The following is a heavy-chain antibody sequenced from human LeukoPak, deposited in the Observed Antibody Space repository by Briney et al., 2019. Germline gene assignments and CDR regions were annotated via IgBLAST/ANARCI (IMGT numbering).Heavy chain of an antibody. D-gene: IGHD6-19*01. CDR3: ARLSSAWYDDY. CDR1: GLTFSSYA. J-gene: IGHJ4*02. V-gene: IGHV3-23*01. CDR2: ISGNGGGT. Sequence: GGSLRLSCAASGLTFSSYAMSWVRQAPGKGLEWVSGISGNGGGTYYADSVKGRFTISRDNSKNTLYLQMSSLRDEDTAVYYCARLSSAWYDDYWGQGTLVTVSS.